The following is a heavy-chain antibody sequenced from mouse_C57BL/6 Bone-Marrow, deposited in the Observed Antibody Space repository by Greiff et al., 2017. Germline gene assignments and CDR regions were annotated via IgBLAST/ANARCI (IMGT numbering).Heavy chain of an antibody. CDR3: ARGYDYDDARDY. Sequence: EVQLQQSGPVLVKPGASVKISCKASGYSFTDYKMNWVKQSNGKSLEWIGVINPDYGTTSYNQKFKGKATLTVDQSSSTAYMERNSLTSEDSAVYYCARGYDYDDARDYWGQGTSVTVSS. D-gene: IGHD2-4*01. J-gene: IGHJ4*01. CDR2: INPDYGTT. CDR1: GYSFTDYK. V-gene: IGHV1-39*01.